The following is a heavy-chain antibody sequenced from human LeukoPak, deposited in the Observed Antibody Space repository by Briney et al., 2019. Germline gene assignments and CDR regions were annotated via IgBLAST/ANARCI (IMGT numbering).Heavy chain of an antibody. D-gene: IGHD3-10*02. V-gene: IGHV3-48*03. J-gene: IGHJ6*04. CDR1: GFTFSSYE. CDR2: MSSSCSTI. Sequence: PGGSLRLSCAASGFTFSSYEMNWVRQAPGKGLEWVSYMSSSCSTIYYADAVKERFTISRDNAKNSLYLQMNSLRAEDTAVYYCAELGITMIGGVWGKGTTVTISS. CDR3: AELGITMIGGV.